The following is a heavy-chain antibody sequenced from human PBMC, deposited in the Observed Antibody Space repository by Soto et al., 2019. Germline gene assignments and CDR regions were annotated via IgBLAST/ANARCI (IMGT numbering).Heavy chain of an antibody. CDR2: IWYDGSNK. Sequence: GGSLRLSCAASGFTFSSYGMHWVRQAPGKGLEWVAVIWYDGSNKYYADSLKGRFTISRDNSKNTLYLQMNSLRAEDTAVYYCARDRAGYCSSTSCYAGAFDIWGQGTMVTVSS. J-gene: IGHJ3*02. CDR3: ARDRAGYCSSTSCYAGAFDI. CDR1: GFTFSSYG. D-gene: IGHD2-2*01. V-gene: IGHV3-33*01.